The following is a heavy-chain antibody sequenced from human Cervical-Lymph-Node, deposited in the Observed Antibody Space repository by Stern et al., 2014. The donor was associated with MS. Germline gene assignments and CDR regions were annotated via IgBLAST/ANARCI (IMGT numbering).Heavy chain of an antibody. V-gene: IGHV5-51*03. D-gene: IGHD5-12*01. Sequence: EVQLEESGAEVKKPGESLKISCEASGYLFDDYWIGWVRQMSGRGLELVAIIFPRDSNTRYSPSVQGQVTIPAAKSISTAYLQWSSLKPWDPAIYYCARSPATPSGYDRFDYWGQGALVTVSS. CDR3: ARSPATPSGYDRFDY. CDR2: IFPRDSNT. CDR1: GYLFDDYW. J-gene: IGHJ4*02.